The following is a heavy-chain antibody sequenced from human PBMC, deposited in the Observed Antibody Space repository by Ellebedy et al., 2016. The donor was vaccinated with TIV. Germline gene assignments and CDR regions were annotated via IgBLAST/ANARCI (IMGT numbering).Heavy chain of an antibody. D-gene: IGHD1-26*01. CDR1: GFTFGDYA. CDR3: TRYVWELLFFDY. J-gene: IGHJ4*02. V-gene: IGHV3-49*03. Sequence: GESLKISXTASGFTFGDYAMSWFRQAPGRGLEWVGFIRSKAYGGTTEYAASVKGRFTISRDDSKSIAYLQMNSPKTEDTAVYYCTRYVWELLFFDYWGQGTLVTVSS. CDR2: IRSKAYGGTT.